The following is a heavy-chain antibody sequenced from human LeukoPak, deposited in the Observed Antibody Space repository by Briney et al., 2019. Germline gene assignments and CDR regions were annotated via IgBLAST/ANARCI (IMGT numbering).Heavy chain of an antibody. CDR3: SRVGPFLEWLLSSSYYYYMDV. Sequence: SETLSLTCAVYGGSFSGYYWSWIRQPPGNGLEWIGEINHSESTNYNPSLKSRVTISVDTSKNQFSLKLSSVTAADTAVYYCSRVGPFLEWLLSSSYYYYMDVWGKGTTVTVSS. J-gene: IGHJ6*03. CDR1: GGSFSGYY. D-gene: IGHD3-3*02. CDR2: INHSEST. V-gene: IGHV4-34*01.